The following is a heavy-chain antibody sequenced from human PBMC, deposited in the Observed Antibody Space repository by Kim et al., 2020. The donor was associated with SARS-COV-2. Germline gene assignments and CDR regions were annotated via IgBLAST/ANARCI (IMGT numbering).Heavy chain of an antibody. D-gene: IGHD3-16*02. V-gene: IGHV3-15*01. Sequence: GGSLRLSCAASGFTFSNAWMSWVRQAPGKGLEWVGRIKSKTDGGTTDYAAPVKGRFTISRDDSKNTLYLQMNSLKTEDTAVYYCTTDSPRHLLGELSYPYFDYWGQGTMVTVSS. J-gene: IGHJ4*02. CDR3: TTDSPRHLLGELSYPYFDY. CDR2: IKSKTDGGTT. CDR1: GFTFSNAW.